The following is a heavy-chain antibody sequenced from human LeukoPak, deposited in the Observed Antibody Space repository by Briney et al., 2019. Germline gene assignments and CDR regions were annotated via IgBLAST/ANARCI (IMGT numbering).Heavy chain of an antibody. J-gene: IGHJ6*02. D-gene: IGHD6-19*01. CDR3: AKDKYSSGWYGGARRGNHGMDV. CDR2: ISGRGGST. CDR1: GFTFSSYA. Sequence: GGSLRLSCAASGFTFSSYAMSWVRQAPGKGLDWVSAISGRGGSTYYADSVKGRFTISRDNSKNTLYLQMNSLRAEDTAVYYCAKDKYSSGWYGGARRGNHGMDVWGQGTTVTVSS. V-gene: IGHV3-23*01.